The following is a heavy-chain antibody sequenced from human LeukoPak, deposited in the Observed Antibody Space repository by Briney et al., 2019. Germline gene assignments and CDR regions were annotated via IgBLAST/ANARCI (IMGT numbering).Heavy chain of an antibody. V-gene: IGHV4-59*12. D-gene: IGHD3-22*01. CDR2: IYYSGST. CDR3: AAYYDSSGYYGRVAFDI. J-gene: IGHJ3*02. CDR1: GGSISSYY. Sequence: PSETQSLTCTVSGGSISSYYWSWIRQPPGKGLEWIGYIYYSGSTNYNPSLKSRVTISVDTSKNQFSLKLSSVTAADTAVYYCAAYYDSSGYYGRVAFDIWGQGTMVTVSS.